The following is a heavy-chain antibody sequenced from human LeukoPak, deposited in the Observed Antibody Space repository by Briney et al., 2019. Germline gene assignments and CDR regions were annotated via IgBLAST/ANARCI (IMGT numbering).Heavy chain of an antibody. J-gene: IGHJ6*03. V-gene: IGHV3-7*01. Sequence: GGSLRLSCAASGFTFSSYWMSWVRQAPGKGLEWVANIKQDGSEKYYVDSVKGRFTISIDNAKNSLYLQMNSLRAEDTAVYYCARDWYSSSWYPPYYYYYMDVWGKGTTVTVSS. CDR1: GFTFSSYW. CDR3: ARDWYSSSWYPPYYYYYMDV. D-gene: IGHD6-13*01. CDR2: IKQDGSEK.